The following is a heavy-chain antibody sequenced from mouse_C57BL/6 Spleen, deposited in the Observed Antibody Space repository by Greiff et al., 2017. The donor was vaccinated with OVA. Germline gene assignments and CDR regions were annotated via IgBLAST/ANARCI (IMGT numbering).Heavy chain of an antibody. CDR3: ARPNWGHEGSFAY. CDR1: GYTFTSYG. J-gene: IGHJ3*01. D-gene: IGHD4-1*01. CDR2: IYIGNGYT. V-gene: IGHV1-58*01. Sequence: EVKLLESGAELVRPGSSVKMSCKTSGYTFTSYGINWVKQRPGQGLEWIGYIYIGNGYTEYNEKFKGKATLTSDTSSSTAYMQLSSLTSEDSAIYFWARPNWGHEGSFAYWGQGTLVTVSA.